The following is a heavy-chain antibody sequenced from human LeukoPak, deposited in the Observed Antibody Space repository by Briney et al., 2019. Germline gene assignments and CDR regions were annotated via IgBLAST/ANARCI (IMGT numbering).Heavy chain of an antibody. Sequence: GGSLRLSCAASGFTFNGYSMNWVRQAPGKGLEWVSGISGSGDTTYYADSVKGRFTISRDNAKNSLYLQMNSLRAEDMALYYCAKGLTRGDYDAFDIWGQGTMVTVSS. CDR3: AKGLTRGDYDAFDI. J-gene: IGHJ3*02. CDR1: GFTFNGYS. V-gene: IGHV3-21*04. CDR2: ISGSGDTT. D-gene: IGHD3-10*01.